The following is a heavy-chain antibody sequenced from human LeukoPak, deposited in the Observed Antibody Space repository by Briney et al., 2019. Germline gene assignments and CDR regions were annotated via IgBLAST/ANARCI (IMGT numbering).Heavy chain of an antibody. V-gene: IGHV3-74*01. CDR3: ARDAQGLRY. D-gene: IGHD6-19*01. Sequence: GGSLRLSCAASGVTFSSYGMHWVRQAPGKGLVWVSRINGDGSSTSYLDSVKGRFSISRDNAKNTLHLQMSSLRAEDTAVYYCARDAQGLRYWGQGTLVTVSS. J-gene: IGHJ4*02. CDR2: INGDGSST. CDR1: GVTFSSYG.